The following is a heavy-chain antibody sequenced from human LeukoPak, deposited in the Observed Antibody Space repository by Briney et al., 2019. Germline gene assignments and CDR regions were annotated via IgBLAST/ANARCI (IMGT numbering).Heavy chain of an antibody. CDR3: ARDNDSRGPPHYDY. CDR1: GGTFNSYA. J-gene: IGHJ4*02. Sequence: PRASVKVSCKASGGTFNSYAISWVRQAPGQGLEWMGGIIPIFGTTNYARKFRGRVTLTADKSTRTAYMELSSLRSEDTAVDYCARDNDSRGPPHYDYWGQGTLVTVSS. CDR2: IIPIFGTT. V-gene: IGHV1-69*06. D-gene: IGHD3-3*01.